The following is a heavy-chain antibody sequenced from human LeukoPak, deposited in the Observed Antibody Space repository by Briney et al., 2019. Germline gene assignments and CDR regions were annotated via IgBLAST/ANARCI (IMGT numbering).Heavy chain of an antibody. CDR2: IYYSGST. CDR3: ARVKGQWLAYFDY. D-gene: IGHD6-19*01. Sequence: SETLSLTCTVSGGSISSYYWSWIRQPPGKGLEWIGYIYYSGSTNYNPSLKSRVTISVDTSKNQFSLKLSSVTAADTAVYYCARVKGQWLAYFDYWGQGTLVTVSS. V-gene: IGHV4-59*01. J-gene: IGHJ4*02. CDR1: GGSISSYY.